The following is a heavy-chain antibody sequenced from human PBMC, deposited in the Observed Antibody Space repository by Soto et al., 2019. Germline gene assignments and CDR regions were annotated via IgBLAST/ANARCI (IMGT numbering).Heavy chain of an antibody. Sequence: QVQLVQSGAEVKKPGSSVKVSCKASGGTFSSYAISWVRQAPGQGLEWMGGIIPIFGTANYAQKFQGRVTITADESTSTAYMELSSLRSEDTAVYYCARVYGSGGSCYYYYGMDVWGQGTTVTVSS. CDR1: GGTFSSYA. J-gene: IGHJ6*02. CDR2: IIPIFGTA. V-gene: IGHV1-69*01. CDR3: ARVYGSGGSCYYYYGMDV. D-gene: IGHD2-15*01.